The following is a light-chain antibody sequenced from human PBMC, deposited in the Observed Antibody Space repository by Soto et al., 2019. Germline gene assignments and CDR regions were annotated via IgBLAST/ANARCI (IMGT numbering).Light chain of an antibody. CDR2: GAS. CDR1: QSVTSTY. Sequence: EIVLTQSPGTLSLSPGERATLSCRASQSVTSTYLAWYQQKPGQAPRLLIYGASTRATGIPDRFSASGSGTDFTHTISRLEPEDFAVYYCQQHGSSPFTFGLGPKWRSN. V-gene: IGKV3-20*01. CDR3: QQHGSSPFT. J-gene: IGKJ3*01.